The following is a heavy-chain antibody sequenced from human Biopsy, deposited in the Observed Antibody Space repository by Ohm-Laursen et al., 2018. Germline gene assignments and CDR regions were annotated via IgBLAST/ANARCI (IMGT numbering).Heavy chain of an antibody. J-gene: IGHJ3*02. CDR1: GGTFSSFG. CDR2: ISTYNDDT. CDR3: ARDPGYDFWSGSDPFDI. V-gene: IGHV1-18*01. Sequence: ASVKVSCNASGGTFSSFGISWVRQAPGQGLEWMGWISTYNDDTNIAQKFQGRVSMTTDASTRTAYMELRSLRSGDTAIYFCARDPGYDFWSGSDPFDIWGQGTLVTV. D-gene: IGHD3-3*01.